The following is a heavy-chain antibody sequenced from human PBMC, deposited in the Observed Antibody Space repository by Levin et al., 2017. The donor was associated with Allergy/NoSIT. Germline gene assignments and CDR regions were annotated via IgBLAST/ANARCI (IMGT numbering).Heavy chain of an antibody. J-gene: IGHJ4*02. V-gene: IGHV1-2*02. CDR2: INADTGGT. Sequence: GESLKISCKASGYSFTDYYMQWVRQAPGQGLEWMGWINADTGGTNYAQNFQGRVTMTRDTSISTAYLELSSLTSDDTAVYYCARVRRSSWGVDTGMVMAYWGQGTLVAVSS. CDR3: ARVRRSSWGVDTGMVMAY. CDR1: GYSFTDYY. D-gene: IGHD5-18*01.